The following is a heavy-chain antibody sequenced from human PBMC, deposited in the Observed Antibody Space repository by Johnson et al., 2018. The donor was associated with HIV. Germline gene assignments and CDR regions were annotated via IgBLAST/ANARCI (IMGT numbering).Heavy chain of an antibody. J-gene: IGHJ3*02. Sequence: MQLVESGGGVVQPGGSLRLSCAASRFSVSSNYMTWVRQPPGKGLEWVSGITTAGDTYYPGSVKGRFTIFRENVKNSLYLQMNSLRAGDTAVYYCARGVLAFDIWGQGTMVTVSS. D-gene: IGHD5/OR15-5a*01. CDR3: ARGVLAFDI. CDR1: RFSVSSNY. V-gene: IGHV3-13*01. CDR2: ITTAGDT.